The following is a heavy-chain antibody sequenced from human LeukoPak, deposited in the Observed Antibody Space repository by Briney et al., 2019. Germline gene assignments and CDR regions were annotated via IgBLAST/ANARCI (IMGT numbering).Heavy chain of an antibody. D-gene: IGHD3-3*01. J-gene: IGHJ6*03. CDR3: ARAGGTISDLRKSYYYMDV. CDR1: GYTFTGYY. V-gene: IGHV1-46*01. Sequence: GASVKVSCKASGYTFTGYYMHWVRQAPGQGLEWMGIINPSGGSTSYAQKFQGRVTMTRDTSTSTVYMELSSLKSEDTAVYYCARAGGTISDLRKSYYYMDVWGKGTTVTVSS. CDR2: INPSGGST.